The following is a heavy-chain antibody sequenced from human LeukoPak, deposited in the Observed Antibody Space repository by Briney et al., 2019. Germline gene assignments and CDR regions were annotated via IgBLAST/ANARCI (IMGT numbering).Heavy chain of an antibody. CDR1: GYTFTGYY. CDR3: AAGRGYCGGGRCYGDDAFET. V-gene: IGHV1-2*02. J-gene: IGHJ3*02. CDR2: INPNSGGT. D-gene: IGHD2-15*01. Sequence: GASVKVSCKASGYTFTGYYMQWVRQAPGQGLEWMGWINPNSGGTNYAQKFQGRVTMTRDTSISTAYMELSRLRSDDTAVYYCAAGRGYCGGGRCYGDDAFETWGQRAMVTVSS.